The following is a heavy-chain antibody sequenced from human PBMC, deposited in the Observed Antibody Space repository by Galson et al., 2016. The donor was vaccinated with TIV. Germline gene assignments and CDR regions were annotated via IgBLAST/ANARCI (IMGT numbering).Heavy chain of an antibody. D-gene: IGHD3-22*01. J-gene: IGHJ4*02. CDR2: VYSDGST. V-gene: IGHV3-53*01. Sequence: SLRLSCAASGLTVSTNYMSWVRRAPGKGLEWVSIVYSDGSTYYADSVKGRFTMSRNNTKNTVYLQLDSLRAEDTAVYYCARSYDSSGNRGRFDHWGQGTLVTVSS. CDR1: GLTVSTNY. CDR3: ARSYDSSGNRGRFDH.